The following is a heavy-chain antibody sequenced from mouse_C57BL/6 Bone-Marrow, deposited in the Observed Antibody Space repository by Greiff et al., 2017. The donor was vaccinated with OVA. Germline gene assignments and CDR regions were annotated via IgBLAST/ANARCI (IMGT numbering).Heavy chain of an antibody. V-gene: IGHV5-16*01. Sequence: EVMLVESEGGLVQPGSSMKLSCTASGFTFSDYYMAWVRQVPEKGLEWVANINYDGSSTYYLDSLKSRFIISRDNAKNMLYLQMSSLKSEDTATYYCARDPRYYGSSDWYFDVWGTGTTVTVSS. CDR3: ARDPRYYGSSDWYFDV. D-gene: IGHD1-1*01. CDR2: INYDGSST. J-gene: IGHJ1*03. CDR1: GFTFSDYY.